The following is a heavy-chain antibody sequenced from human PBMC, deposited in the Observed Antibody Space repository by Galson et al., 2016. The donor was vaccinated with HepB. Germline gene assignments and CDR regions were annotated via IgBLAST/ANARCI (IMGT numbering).Heavy chain of an antibody. V-gene: IGHV1-8*01. CDR1: GYTFTSYD. D-gene: IGHD6-13*01. Sequence: SVKVSCKASGYTFTSYDINWVRQATGQGLEWMGWMNPNSGNTDYAQKFQGRVTMTRNTSISTAYMELRSLRFEDTAVYYCARGGVEGAAAGTDWGYWGQGTLVTVSS. CDR2: MNPNSGNT. CDR3: ARGGVEGAAAGTDWGY. J-gene: IGHJ4*02.